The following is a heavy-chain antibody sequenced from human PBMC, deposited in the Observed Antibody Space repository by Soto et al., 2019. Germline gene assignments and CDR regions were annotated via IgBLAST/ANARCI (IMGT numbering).Heavy chain of an antibody. J-gene: IGHJ4*02. CDR1: GGSVSTTSYQ. CDR2: IFHSGGT. V-gene: IGHV4-61*01. Sequence: QVLLQESGPGLVKPWETLSLTCTISGGSVSTTSYQWSWIRQPPGKGLEWIGYIFHSGGTNYNPSLRSRVSISIDTSKNQCSLKLSSVTAADTAVYYCARTTVTAVKLSFDYWSQGTLVTVSS. D-gene: IGHD4-4*01. CDR3: ARTTVTAVKLSFDY.